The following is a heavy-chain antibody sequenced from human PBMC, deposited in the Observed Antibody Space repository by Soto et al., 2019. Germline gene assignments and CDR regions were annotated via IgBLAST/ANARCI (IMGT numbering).Heavy chain of an antibody. CDR3: AKDYSPYSSSWYDY. D-gene: IGHD6-13*01. V-gene: IGHV3-30*18. Sequence: QVQLVESGGGVVQPGRSLRLSCAASGFPFSSYGMHWVRQAPGKGLEWVAVISYDGSHKYYVDSVKGRFTISRDNSKNTLYLQMNSLRAEDTAVYYCAKDYSPYSSSWYDYWGQGTLVTVSS. J-gene: IGHJ4*02. CDR1: GFPFSSYG. CDR2: ISYDGSHK.